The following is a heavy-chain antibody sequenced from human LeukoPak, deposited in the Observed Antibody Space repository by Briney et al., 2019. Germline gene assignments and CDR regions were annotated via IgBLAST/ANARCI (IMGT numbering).Heavy chain of an antibody. CDR2: IYYSGST. Sequence: PSETLSLTCTVSGGFISSSSYYWGWIRQPPGKGLEWIGSIYYSGSTYYNPSLKSRVTISVDTSKNQFSLKLSSVTAADTAVYYCARPSKYYDYVWGSYRPSPDQTNNWFDPWGQGTLVTVSS. V-gene: IGHV4-39*01. J-gene: IGHJ5*02. CDR1: GGFISSSSYY. CDR3: ARPSKYYDYVWGSYRPSPDQTNNWFDP. D-gene: IGHD3-16*02.